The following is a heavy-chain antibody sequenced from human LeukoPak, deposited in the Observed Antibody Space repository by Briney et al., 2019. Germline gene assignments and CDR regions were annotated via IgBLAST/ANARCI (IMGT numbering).Heavy chain of an antibody. V-gene: IGHV4-34*01. D-gene: IGHD2-15*01. CDR3: ARGHRTVGYCSGGSCYRFDY. CDR1: GGSFSGYY. J-gene: IGHJ4*02. CDR2: INHSGST. Sequence: TSETLSLTCAVYGGSFSGYYWSWIRQPPGKGLEWIGEINHSGSTNYNPSLKSRVTISVDTSKNQFSLKLSSVTAADTAVYYCARGHRTVGYCSGGSCYRFDYWGQGTLVTVSS.